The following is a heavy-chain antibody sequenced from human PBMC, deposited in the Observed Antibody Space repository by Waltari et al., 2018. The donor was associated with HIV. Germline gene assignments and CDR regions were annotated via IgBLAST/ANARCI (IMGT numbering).Heavy chain of an antibody. J-gene: IGHJ6*02. Sequence: VQLVESGGGLVQPGGSLRLSCAASGFPFSNFWMSWVRQAPGKGLEWLANIKQDGSEKYYVDSVKGRFTISRDNAKNSLYLQMNSRRAEDTAVYYCASPSIRAGMDVWGQGTTVTVSS. CDR1: GFPFSNFW. CDR2: IKQDGSEK. V-gene: IGHV3-7*01. D-gene: IGHD2-2*02. CDR3: ASPSIRAGMDV.